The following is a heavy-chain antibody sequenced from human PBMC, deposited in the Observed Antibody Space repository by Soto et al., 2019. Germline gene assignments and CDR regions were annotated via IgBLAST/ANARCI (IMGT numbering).Heavy chain of an antibody. V-gene: IGHV1-18*04. D-gene: IGHD2-2*01. J-gene: IGHJ4*02. CDR1: GYTFTSHG. CDR2: ISAYNGNT. Sequence: QVQLVQSGAEVKKPGASVKVSCKTSGYTFTSHGISWVRQAPGQGLEWMGWISAYNGNTNYAQKRQGRVTMTTDTPTSTAYMELRCLRSDDTAVYYCARTYCSSARCYSDYWGQGTLVTVSS. CDR3: ARTYCSSARCYSDY.